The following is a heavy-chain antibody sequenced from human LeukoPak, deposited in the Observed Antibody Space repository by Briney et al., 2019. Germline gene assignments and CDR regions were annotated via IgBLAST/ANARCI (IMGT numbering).Heavy chain of an antibody. Sequence: AASVTVSCKASGYTFTGYYMHWVRQAPGQGLEWMGWINPNSGGTNYAQKFQGRVTMTRDTSISTAYMELSRLRSDDTAVYYCARDHSIAAAGRQNLFDYWGQGTLVTVSS. CDR3: ARDHSIAAAGRQNLFDY. V-gene: IGHV1-2*02. CDR2: INPNSGGT. D-gene: IGHD6-13*01. CDR1: GYTFTGYY. J-gene: IGHJ4*02.